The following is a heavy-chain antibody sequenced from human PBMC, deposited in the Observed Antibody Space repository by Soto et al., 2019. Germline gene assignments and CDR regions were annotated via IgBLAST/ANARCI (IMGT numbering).Heavy chain of an antibody. CDR3: ARVENTLNSWYLGEFDY. Sequence: SETLSLTCSVSGVAMTYGGYSWSWIRQSPEKGLEWLGYIGHLETTYYNPSFKSRLSLSIDRTRNQFSLSLSSMTAADKAVYYCARVENTLNSWYLGEFDYWGQGTLVTVSS. CDR2: IGHLETT. J-gene: IGHJ4*02. CDR1: GVAMTYGGYS. D-gene: IGHD6-13*01. V-gene: IGHV4-30-2*06.